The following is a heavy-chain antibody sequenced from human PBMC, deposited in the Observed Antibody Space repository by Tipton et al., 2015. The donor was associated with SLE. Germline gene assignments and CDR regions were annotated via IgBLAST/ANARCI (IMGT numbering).Heavy chain of an antibody. CDR3: ARGDGRRRALDL. Sequence: QSGAEVKKPGASVKVSCKASGYTFTGYYMHWVRQAPGQGLGWMGIINPSGGSTSYAQKFQGRVTMTRDTSTSTVYMELSILRAEDTAVYYCARGDGRRRALDLWGQGTMVTVSS. CDR1: GYTFTGYY. CDR2: INPSGGST. J-gene: IGHJ3*01. V-gene: IGHV1-46*01.